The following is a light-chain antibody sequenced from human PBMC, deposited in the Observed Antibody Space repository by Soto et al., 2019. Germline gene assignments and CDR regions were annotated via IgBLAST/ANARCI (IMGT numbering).Light chain of an antibody. V-gene: IGKV3-20*01. Sequence: EIVLTQSPGTLSLSPGERATLSCRASQSVSSSYLDWYQQKPGQAPRLLIYGASSMATGIPDRFSGSGSRTDFTLTISRLEPEDFAVYYCQQYGSSPPMYTFGQGTKLEIK. CDR1: QSVSSSY. CDR3: QQYGSSPPMYT. CDR2: GAS. J-gene: IGKJ2*01.